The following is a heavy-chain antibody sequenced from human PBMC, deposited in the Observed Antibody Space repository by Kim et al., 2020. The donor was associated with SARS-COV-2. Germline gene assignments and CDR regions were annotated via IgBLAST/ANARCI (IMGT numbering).Heavy chain of an antibody. CDR2: INHSGST. CDR3: ARGSLYRKAAGKLRLGGYFDY. D-gene: IGHD2-2*02. J-gene: IGHJ4*02. CDR1: GGSFSGYY. V-gene: IGHV4-34*01. Sequence: SETLSLTCAVYGGSFSGYYWSWIRQPPGKGLEWIGEINHSGSTNYNPSLKSRVTISVDTSKNQFSLKLSSVTAADTAVYYCARGSLYRKAAGKLRLGGYFDYWGQGTLVTVSS.